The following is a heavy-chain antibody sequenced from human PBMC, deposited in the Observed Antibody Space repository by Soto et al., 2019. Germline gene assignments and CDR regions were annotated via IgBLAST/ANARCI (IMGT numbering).Heavy chain of an antibody. V-gene: IGHV1-69*06. CDR2: IIPIFGTA. CDR1: GGTFSSYA. CDR3: ARTAVAGTVDAFDL. D-gene: IGHD6-19*01. Sequence: QVQLVQSGAEVKKPGSSVKVSCKASGGTFSSYAISWVRQAPGQGLEWMGGIIPIFGTANYAQKFQGRVTITADKSTCTAYMELSSLRSEDTAVYYWARTAVAGTVDAFDLWGQGTMVTVSS. J-gene: IGHJ3*01.